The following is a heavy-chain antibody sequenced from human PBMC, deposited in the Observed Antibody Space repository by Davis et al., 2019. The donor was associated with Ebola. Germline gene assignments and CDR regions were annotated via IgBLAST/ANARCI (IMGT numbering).Heavy chain of an antibody. CDR3: ARDDTSGYYWGFVF. D-gene: IGHD3-22*01. Sequence: GESLKISCRVSGFTFGDYAINWVRQAPGKGLEWVAGLLYDGSKEFYADSVKGRFTISRDNSKNTLYLQMDSLRAEDTAFYYCARDDTSGYYWGFVFWGQGTLVTVSS. V-gene: IGHV3-30*04. J-gene: IGHJ4*02. CDR1: GFTFGDYA. CDR2: LLYDGSKE.